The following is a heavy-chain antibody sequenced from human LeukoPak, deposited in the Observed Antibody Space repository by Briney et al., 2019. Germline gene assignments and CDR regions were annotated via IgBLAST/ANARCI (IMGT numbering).Heavy chain of an antibody. Sequence: SQTLSLTCAISGDSVSSNSAAWNWIKQSPSRGLEWLGRTYYRSKWYNDYAVSVKSRITINPDTSKNQFSLQLNSVTPEDTAVYYCARGTIAARIPLAPLDYWGQGTLVTVSS. CDR3: ARGTIAARIPLAPLDY. CDR2: TYYRSKWYN. D-gene: IGHD6-6*01. CDR1: GDSVSSNSAA. J-gene: IGHJ4*02. V-gene: IGHV6-1*01.